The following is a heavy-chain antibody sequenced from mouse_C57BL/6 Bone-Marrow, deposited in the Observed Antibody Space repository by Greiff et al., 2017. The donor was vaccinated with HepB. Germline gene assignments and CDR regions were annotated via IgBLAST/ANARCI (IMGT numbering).Heavy chain of an antibody. J-gene: IGHJ1*03. CDR3: AIQGIYYYGSSYVWYVDV. CDR1: GYTFTSYW. Sequence: QVQLQQPGAELVKPGASVKLSCKASGYTFTSYWMHWVKQRPGQGLEWIGMIHPNSGSTNYNEKFKSKATLTVDKSSSTAYMQLSSLTSEDSAVYYCAIQGIYYYGSSYVWYVDVWGTGTTGTVSS. CDR2: IHPNSGST. D-gene: IGHD1-1*01. V-gene: IGHV1-64*01.